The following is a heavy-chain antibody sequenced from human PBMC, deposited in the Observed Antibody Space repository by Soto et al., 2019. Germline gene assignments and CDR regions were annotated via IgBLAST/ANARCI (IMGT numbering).Heavy chain of an antibody. D-gene: IGHD6-19*01. CDR2: INAGNGNT. Sequence: ASVQVSCKASRYTFTSYAMHWVRQAPGQRLEWMGWINAGNGNTKYSQKFQGRVTVTRDTSASTAYMELSSLTSEDTAVYYCARAGADCSPSHCSVIEYWGQGTLGSVSS. CDR1: RYTFTSYA. V-gene: IGHV1-3*01. J-gene: IGHJ4*02. CDR3: ARAGADCSPSHCSVIEY.